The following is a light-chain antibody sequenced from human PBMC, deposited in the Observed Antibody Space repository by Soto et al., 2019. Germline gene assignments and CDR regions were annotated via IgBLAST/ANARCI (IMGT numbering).Light chain of an antibody. J-gene: IGLJ2*01. CDR2: EVT. CDR3: SSFTTSTVVV. Sequence: QSALTQPASVSGSPGQSITISCTGTDSDIGVYNYVPWYQQHPGKAPILLIYEVTHRPSGISSRFSGSKSGNTASLTISGLQTDDEASYFCSSFTTSTVVVFGGGTQLTVL. V-gene: IGLV2-14*01. CDR1: DSDIGVYNY.